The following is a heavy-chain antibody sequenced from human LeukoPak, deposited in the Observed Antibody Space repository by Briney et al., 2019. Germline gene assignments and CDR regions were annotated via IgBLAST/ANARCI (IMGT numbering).Heavy chain of an antibody. J-gene: IGHJ6*04. CDR3: ARWGVDTAMVGGDV. D-gene: IGHD5-18*01. Sequence: ASVKVSCKASGYTFTSYDINWVRQATGQGLEWMGWMNPNSGNTGYAQKFQGRVTMTGNTSISTAYMELSSLRSEDTAVYYCARWGVDTAMVGGDVWGKGTTVTVSS. CDR1: GYTFTSYD. V-gene: IGHV1-8*01. CDR2: MNPNSGNT.